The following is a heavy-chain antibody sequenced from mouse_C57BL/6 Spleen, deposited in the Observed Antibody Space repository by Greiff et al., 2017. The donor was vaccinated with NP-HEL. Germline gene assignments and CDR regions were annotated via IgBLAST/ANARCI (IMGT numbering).Heavy chain of an antibody. J-gene: IGHJ4*01. V-gene: IGHV2-4*01. CDR3: AKNLVPYAMDY. CDR1: GFSLTSYG. Sequence: QVQLQQSGPGLVQPSQSLSITCTVSGFSLTSYGVHWVRQPPGKGLEWLGVIWSGGSTDYNAAFISRLSISKDNSKSQVFFKMNSLQADDTAIYYCAKNLVPYAMDYWGQGTSVTVSS. D-gene: IGHD2-2*01. CDR2: IWSGGST.